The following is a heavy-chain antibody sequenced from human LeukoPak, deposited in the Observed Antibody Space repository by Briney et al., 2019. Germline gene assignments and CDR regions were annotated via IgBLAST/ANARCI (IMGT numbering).Heavy chain of an antibody. CDR1: GGSISSYY. V-gene: IGHV4-4*07. CDR2: IYTSGST. CDR3: ARDRQQNDYYYYYYMDV. D-gene: IGHD6-13*01. J-gene: IGHJ6*03. Sequence: SETLSLTCTVSGGSISSYYWSWIRQPAGKGLEWIGRIYTSGSTNYNPSLKSRVTMSVDTSKNQFPLKLSSVTAADTAVYYCARDRQQNDYYYYYYMDVWGKGTTVTVSS.